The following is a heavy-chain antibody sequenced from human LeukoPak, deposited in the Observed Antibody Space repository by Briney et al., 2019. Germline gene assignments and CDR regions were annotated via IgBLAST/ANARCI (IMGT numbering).Heavy chain of an antibody. CDR2: ISDNGLRT. CDR3: ARDRIGKYSIDY. J-gene: IGHJ4*02. V-gene: IGHV3-30*04. Sequence: SGGSLRLSCEASGFTFSAYAMTWVRQAPGKGLEWVAFISDNGLRTYYLESVKGLFTISRDDSKNTLYLQMNSLRVEDTAVYYCARDRIGKYSIDYWGQGTLVTVSS. CDR1: GFTFSAYA. D-gene: IGHD2-15*01.